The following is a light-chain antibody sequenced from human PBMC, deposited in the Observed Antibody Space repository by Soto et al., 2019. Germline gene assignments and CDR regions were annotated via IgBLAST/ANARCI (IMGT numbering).Light chain of an antibody. Sequence: EIVLTQSPGTLSLSPGERATLSCGASQSVSRNFLAWYQQKPGQAPRLLIYGASNRATGIPDRFIGSGSGTDFALTISRLEPEDFAVYYCQQCGSSSYTFGQGTKLDIK. CDR1: QSVSRNF. CDR2: GAS. V-gene: IGKV3-20*01. J-gene: IGKJ2*01. CDR3: QQCGSSSYT.